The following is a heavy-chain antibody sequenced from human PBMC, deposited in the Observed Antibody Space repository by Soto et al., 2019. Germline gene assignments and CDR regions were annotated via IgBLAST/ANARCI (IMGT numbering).Heavy chain of an antibody. V-gene: IGHV4-39*01. D-gene: IGHD6-6*01. CDR2: IHYSGST. Sequence: QLQLQESGPGLVKPSETLSLTCTVSGGSISSSSYYWGWIRQPPGKGLAWIGRIHYSGSTYYNPSLKSRVPISVDTSKNQFSLKLSSVTAADTAVYYCASFAIAASTYWGQGTLVTVSS. CDR1: GGSISSSSYY. CDR3: ASFAIAASTY. J-gene: IGHJ4*02.